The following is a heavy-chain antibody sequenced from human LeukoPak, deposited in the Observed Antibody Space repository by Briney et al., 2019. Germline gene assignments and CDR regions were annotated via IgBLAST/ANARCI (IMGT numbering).Heavy chain of an antibody. CDR3: AGLVGRYSSGLYYYYFDY. J-gene: IGHJ4*02. V-gene: IGHV4-61*01. CDR1: GVSVSSGSYY. CDR2: IYYSGST. Sequence: PSETLSLTCTVSGVSVSSGSYYWSWIRQPPGKGLEWIGYIYYSGSTNYNPSLKSRVTISVDTSKNQFFLNLSSVTAADTAVYYCAGLVGRYSSGLYYYYFDYWGQGTLVTVSS. D-gene: IGHD3-22*01.